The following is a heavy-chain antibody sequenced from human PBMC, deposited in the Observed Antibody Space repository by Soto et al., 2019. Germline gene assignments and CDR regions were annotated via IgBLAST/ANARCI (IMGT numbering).Heavy chain of an antibody. V-gene: IGHV3-43*01. Sequence: GGSLRLSCAASGFTFDDYTMHWVRQAPGKGLEWVSLISWDGGSTYYADSVKGRFTISRDNSKNSLYLQMNSLRTEDTALYYCAKPRNPTGQLGYFDYWGQGTLVTVSS. CDR2: ISWDGGST. J-gene: IGHJ4*02. CDR3: AKPRNPTGQLGYFDY. D-gene: IGHD6-6*01. CDR1: GFTFDDYT.